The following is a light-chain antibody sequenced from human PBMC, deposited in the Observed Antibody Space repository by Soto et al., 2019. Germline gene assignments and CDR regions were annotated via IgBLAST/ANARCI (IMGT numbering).Light chain of an antibody. Sequence: EIVLTQSPSTLSSSPGERATLSCRASQSVSSNYLAWYQQTPGQAPRLLIYGASSRATGIPDRISGSGSGTDFTLTISSLEPEDFAVYYCHQYGSLPLTFGGGT. CDR2: GAS. CDR1: QSVSSNY. V-gene: IGKV3-20*01. J-gene: IGKJ4*01. CDR3: HQYGSLPLT.